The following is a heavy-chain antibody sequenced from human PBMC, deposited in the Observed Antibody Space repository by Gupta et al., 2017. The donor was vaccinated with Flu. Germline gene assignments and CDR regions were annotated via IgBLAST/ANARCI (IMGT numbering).Heavy chain of an antibody. CDR3: TGSPVYAMDV. CDR1: GFIFSDSA. J-gene: IGHJ6*02. Sequence: AASGFIFSDSAMHWVRQASGKGLEWVGRIRSKANNYATSYAASVKGRFTISRDDSKNTAHLQMNSLKTEDTAVYYCTGSPVYAMDVWGQGTTVTVSS. D-gene: IGHD2-8*01. V-gene: IGHV3-73*01. CDR2: IRSKANNYAT.